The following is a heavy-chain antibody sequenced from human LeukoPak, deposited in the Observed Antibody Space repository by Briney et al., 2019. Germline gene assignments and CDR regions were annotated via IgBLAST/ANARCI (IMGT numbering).Heavy chain of an antibody. D-gene: IGHD3-16*02. CDR2: IKQDGSEK. V-gene: IGHV3-7*01. Sequence: GGSLRLSCAASGFTFSSYWMSWVRQAPGKGLEWVANIKQDGSEKYYVDSVKGRFTISRDNAKNSLYLQMNSLRAEDTAVYYCARTFYDYVWESYRQLYYFDYWGQGTLVTVSS. J-gene: IGHJ4*02. CDR1: GFTFSSYW. CDR3: ARTFYDYVWESYRQLYYFDY.